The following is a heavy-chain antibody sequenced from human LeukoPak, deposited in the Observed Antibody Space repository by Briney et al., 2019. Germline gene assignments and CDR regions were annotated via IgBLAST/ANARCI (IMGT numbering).Heavy chain of an antibody. J-gene: IGHJ4*02. V-gene: IGHV3-74*01. D-gene: IGHD4/OR15-4a*01. Sequence: GGSLRLSCAASGFTFSSYWMHWVRQAPGKGVVWVARINSDGSSTSYADSVKGRFTISRDNAKNTLYLQMNSLRAEDTAVYYCARDRSDRRRTPNIDYWGQGTLVTVSS. CDR1: GFTFSSYW. CDR3: ARDRSDRRRTPNIDY. CDR2: INSDGSST.